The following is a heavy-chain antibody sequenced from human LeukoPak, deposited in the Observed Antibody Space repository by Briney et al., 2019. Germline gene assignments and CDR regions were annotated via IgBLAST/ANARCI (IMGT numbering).Heavy chain of an antibody. CDR2: IYTSGYT. D-gene: IGHD3-3*01. Sequence: SETLSLTCTVSGGSISSYYWSWIRQPAGKGLEWIGRIYTSGYTNYNPSLKSRITISVDTSKNQFSLKLSSVTVADTAVYYCARTYYDVFSGYYSGGGPFDYWGQGTLVTVSS. CDR1: GGSISSYY. V-gene: IGHV4-4*07. J-gene: IGHJ4*02. CDR3: ARTYYDVFSGYYSGGGPFDY.